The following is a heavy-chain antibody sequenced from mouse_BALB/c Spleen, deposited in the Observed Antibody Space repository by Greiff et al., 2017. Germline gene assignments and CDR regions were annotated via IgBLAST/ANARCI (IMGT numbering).Heavy chain of an antibody. J-gene: IGHJ4*01. CDR3: ARWGPTPMDY. V-gene: IGHV1-54*03. D-gene: IGHD6-1*01. Sequence: QVQLQQSGAELVRPGTSVKVSCKASGYAFTNYLIEWVKQRPGQGLEWIGVINPGSGGTNYNEKFKGKATLTADKSSSTAYMQLSSLTSDDSAVYFCARWGPTPMDYWGQGTSVTVAS. CDR1: GYAFTNYL. CDR2: INPGSGGT.